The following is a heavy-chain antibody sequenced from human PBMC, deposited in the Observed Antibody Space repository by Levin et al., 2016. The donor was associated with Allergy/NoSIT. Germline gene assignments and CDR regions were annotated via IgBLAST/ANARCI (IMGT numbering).Heavy chain of an antibody. Sequence: SVKVSCKASGGTFSSYAISWVRQAPGQGLEWMGGIIPILGIANYAQKFQGRVTITADKSTSTAYMELSSLRSEDTAVYYCASGPYQLLSYYYYYMDVWGKGTTVTVSS. V-gene: IGHV1-69*10. J-gene: IGHJ6*03. D-gene: IGHD2-2*01. CDR2: IIPILGIA. CDR1: GGTFSSYA. CDR3: ASGPYQLLSYYYYYMDV.